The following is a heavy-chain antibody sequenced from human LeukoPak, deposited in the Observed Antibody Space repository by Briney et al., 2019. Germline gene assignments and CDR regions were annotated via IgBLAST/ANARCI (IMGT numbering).Heavy chain of an antibody. CDR2: IYYSGST. CDR1: GGSISSGGYY. J-gene: IGHJ4*02. CDR3: ARGAIVVVPAAIDY. Sequence: TSSQTLSLTCTDSGGSISSGGYYWSWIRQHPGKGLEWIGYIYYSGSTYYNPSLKSRVTISVDTSKNQFSLKLSSVTATDTAVYYCARGAIVVVPAAIDYWGQGTLVTVSS. V-gene: IGHV4-31*03. D-gene: IGHD2-2*01.